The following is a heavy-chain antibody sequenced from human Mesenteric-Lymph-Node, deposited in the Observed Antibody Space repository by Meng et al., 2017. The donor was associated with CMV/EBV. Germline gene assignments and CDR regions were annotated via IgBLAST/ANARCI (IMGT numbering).Heavy chain of an antibody. CDR1: GFTFNNYA. D-gene: IGHD2-2*01. J-gene: IGHJ4*02. V-gene: IGHV3-23*01. CDR2: ISGSGGST. Sequence: LTCTASGFTFNNYAMGWVRQAPGKGLEWVSAISGSGGSTYHADSVKGRFTISRDNSKNTLYLEMNSLRAEDTAVYFCAKGDRLTYYQGWGQGTLVTVSS. CDR3: AKGDRLTYYQG.